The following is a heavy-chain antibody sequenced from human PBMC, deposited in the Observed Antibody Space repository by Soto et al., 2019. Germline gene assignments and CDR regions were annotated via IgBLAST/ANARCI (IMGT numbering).Heavy chain of an antibody. CDR3: ARVREGVPAAHYYYYGMDV. CDR2: IIPILGIA. D-gene: IGHD2-2*01. CDR1: GGTFSSYA. Sequence: ASVKVSCKASGGTFSSYAISWVRQAPGQGLEWMGGIIPILGIANYAQKFQGRVTITADKSTSTAYMELSSLRSEDTAVYYCARVREGVPAAHYYYYGMDVWGQGTTVTVSS. J-gene: IGHJ6*02. V-gene: IGHV1-69*10.